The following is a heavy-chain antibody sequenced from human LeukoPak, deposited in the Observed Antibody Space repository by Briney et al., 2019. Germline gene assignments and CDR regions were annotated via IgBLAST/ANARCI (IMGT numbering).Heavy chain of an antibody. CDR3: ARVGYYYGSGSYPTYYYYYYMDV. J-gene: IGHJ6*03. V-gene: IGHV1-69*13. D-gene: IGHD3-10*01. CDR1: GGTFSSYA. CDR2: IIPIFGTA. Sequence: SVKVSCKASGGTFSSYAISWVRQAPGQGLEWMGGIIPIFGTANYAQKFQGRVTITADESTSTAYMELSSLRSEDTAVYYCARVGYYYGSGSYPTYYYYYYMDVWGKGTTVTVSS.